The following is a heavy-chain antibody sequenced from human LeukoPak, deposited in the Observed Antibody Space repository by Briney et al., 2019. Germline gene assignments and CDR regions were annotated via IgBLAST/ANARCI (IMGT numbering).Heavy chain of an antibody. CDR1: GFTFSSYW. CDR3: ARDGRYCSSTSCTNEYFQH. V-gene: IGHV3-74*01. Sequence: GRSLRLSCAASGFTFSSYWIHWVRQAPRKWLVWVSRINSDGSSTSYADSVKGRSTISRDNAKNTLYLQMNSLRAEDTAVYYCARDGRYCSSTSCTNEYFQHWGQGTLVTVSS. D-gene: IGHD2-2*01. CDR2: INSDGSST. J-gene: IGHJ1*01.